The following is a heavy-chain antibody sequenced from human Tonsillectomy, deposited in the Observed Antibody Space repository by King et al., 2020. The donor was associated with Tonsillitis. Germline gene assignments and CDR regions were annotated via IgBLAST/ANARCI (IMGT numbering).Heavy chain of an antibody. J-gene: IGHJ4*02. D-gene: IGHD2-8*02. Sequence: QLEQSGAEVKKPGASVKVSCKASGYTFTSYYVHWVRQAPGQGLEWVGIINPSVGSTRNAQKFQGRVTMTTDTSTSTVYMEVSSLKSEDTAVYFCARGYCTTSFDYWGQGTLVTVSS. V-gene: IGHV1-46*03. CDR3: ARGYCTTSFDY. CDR2: INPSVGST. CDR1: GYTFTSYY.